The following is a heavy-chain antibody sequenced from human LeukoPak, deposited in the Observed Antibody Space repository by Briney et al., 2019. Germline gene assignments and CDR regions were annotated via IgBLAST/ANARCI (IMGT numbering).Heavy chain of an antibody. CDR1: GYTFTSYG. CDR3: ARTFLHAEFDY. D-gene: IGHD2/OR15-2a*01. Sequence: ASVKVSCKASGYTFTSYGISWVRQAPGQGLEWMGWISAYNGNTNYAQKLQGRVTMTTDTSTSTACMELRSLRSDDTAVYYCARTFLHAEFDYWGQGTLVTVSS. J-gene: IGHJ4*02. V-gene: IGHV1-18*01. CDR2: ISAYNGNT.